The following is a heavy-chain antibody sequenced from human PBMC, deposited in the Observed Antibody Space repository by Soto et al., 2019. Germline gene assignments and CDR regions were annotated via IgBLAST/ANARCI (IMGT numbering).Heavy chain of an antibody. CDR3: ARASIVGATDGMDV. CDR2: IYYSGST. D-gene: IGHD1-26*01. J-gene: IGHJ6*02. CDR1: GGSISSYY. V-gene: IGHV4-59*01. Sequence: SETLSLTCTVSGGSISSYYWGWIRQPPGKGLEWIGYIYYSGSTNYNPSLKSRVTISVDTSKNQFSLKLSSVTAADTAVYYCARASIVGATDGMDVWGQGTTVTVSS.